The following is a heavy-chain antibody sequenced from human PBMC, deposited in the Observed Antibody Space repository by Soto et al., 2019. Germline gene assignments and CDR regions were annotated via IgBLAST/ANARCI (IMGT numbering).Heavy chain of an antibody. CDR1: GFTFSSYA. D-gene: IGHD2-15*01. CDR2: ISGSGGST. Sequence: EVQLLESGGGLVQPGGSLRLSCAASGFTFSSYAMSWVRQAPGKGLEWVSAISGSGGSTYYADSVKGRFTISRDNSKKTLYLQMNSLRAEDTAVYYCANQPPGVVVVVAATLIHWGQGTLVTVSS. CDR3: ANQPPGVVVVVAATLIH. J-gene: IGHJ4*02. V-gene: IGHV3-23*01.